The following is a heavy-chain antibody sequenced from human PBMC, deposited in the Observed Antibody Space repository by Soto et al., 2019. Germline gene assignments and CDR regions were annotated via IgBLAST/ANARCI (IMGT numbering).Heavy chain of an antibody. V-gene: IGHV3-30*18. CDR1: GFTFSSYG. CDR3: AKWGVVVAAGFDY. J-gene: IGHJ4*02. D-gene: IGHD2-15*01. Sequence: QVQLVESGGGVVQPGRSLRLSCAASGFTFSSYGMHWVRQAPGKGLEWVAVISYDGSNKYYADSVKGRFTISRDNSKNTLYLQMNSLRAEDTAVYYCAKWGVVVAAGFDYWGQGTLVTVSS. CDR2: ISYDGSNK.